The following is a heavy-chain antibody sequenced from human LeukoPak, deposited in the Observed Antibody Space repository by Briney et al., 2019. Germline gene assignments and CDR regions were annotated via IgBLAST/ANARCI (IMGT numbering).Heavy chain of an antibody. Sequence: PGGSLRLSCAASGFTFSSYSMNWVRQAPGKGLEWVSFISSSSTYIYYADSVKGRFTISRDDAKNPLYLQMSSLRADDTAVYYCARDRVVSGRFGEVASWGQGTLVTVSS. V-gene: IGHV3-21*06. D-gene: IGHD3-10*01. CDR1: GFTFSSYS. J-gene: IGHJ5*01. CDR2: ISSSSTYI. CDR3: ARDRVVSGRFGEVAS.